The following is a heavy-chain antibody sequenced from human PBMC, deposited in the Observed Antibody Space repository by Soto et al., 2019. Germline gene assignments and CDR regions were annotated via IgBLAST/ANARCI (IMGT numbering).Heavy chain of an antibody. CDR2: IYSGGST. V-gene: IGHV3-53*01. CDR3: ARVNRDAFDI. CDR1: GFTVSSNY. Sequence: HPGGSLRLSCAASGFTVSSNYMSWVRQAPGKGLEWVSVIYSGGSTYYADSVKGRFTISRDNSKNTLYLQMNSLRAEDTAVYYCARVNRDAFDIWGQGTMVTVSS. J-gene: IGHJ3*02.